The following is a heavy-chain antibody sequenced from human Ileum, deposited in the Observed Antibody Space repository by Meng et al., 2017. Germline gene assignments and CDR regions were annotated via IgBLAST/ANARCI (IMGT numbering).Heavy chain of an antibody. D-gene: IGHD1-26*01. CDR2: IHYSGST. J-gene: IGHJ4*02. CDR1: GDSFTDYY. V-gene: IGHV4-34*01. Sequence: QLQLMQWGAGMLKPSETLSLTCNVYGDSFTDYYWNWIRQPPGKGREWIGEIHYSGSTNYNPSLESRVTISEDTSQKQLSLRLSSVTAADTAVYYCARRIRGGSYLGWGQGTLVTVSS. CDR3: ARRIRGGSYLG.